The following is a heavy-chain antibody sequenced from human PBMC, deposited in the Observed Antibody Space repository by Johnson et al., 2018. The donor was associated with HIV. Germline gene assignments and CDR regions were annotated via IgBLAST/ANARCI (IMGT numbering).Heavy chain of an antibody. V-gene: IGHV3-20*04. Sequence: MLLVESGGDVVRPGGSLRISCVASGFKLYEYDVSWVRQVPGKGLEWVSGINWSGGGTAYADSVKDRFTISRDNSKNTLYLQMNSLRAEDTAVFYCAKARVRYSSDVDALDIWGQGTMVTVSS. CDR1: GFKLYEYD. J-gene: IGHJ3*02. CDR3: AKARVRYSSDVDALDI. CDR2: INWSGGGT. D-gene: IGHD6-19*01.